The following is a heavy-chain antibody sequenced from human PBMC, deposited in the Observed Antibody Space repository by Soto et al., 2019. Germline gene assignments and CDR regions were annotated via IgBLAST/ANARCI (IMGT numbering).Heavy chain of an antibody. CDR2: IYYSGST. CDR3: ARLDDFWGFDY. V-gene: IGHV4-39*01. Sequence: QLQLQESGPGLVKPSETLSLTCTVSGGSISSSNYYWGWIRQPPGKGLEWIGSIYYSGSTYYNPSLKSRVTISVDTSKNQFSLKLSSVTAADTAVYFCARLDDFWGFDYWGQGTLVTVSS. CDR1: GGSISSSNYY. D-gene: IGHD3-3*01. J-gene: IGHJ4*02.